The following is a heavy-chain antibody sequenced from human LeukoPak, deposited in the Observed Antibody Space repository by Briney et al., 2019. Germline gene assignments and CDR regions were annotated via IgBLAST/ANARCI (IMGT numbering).Heavy chain of an antibody. D-gene: IGHD5-18*01. CDR3: AKPVSVDTAMVPCDY. V-gene: IGHV3-30*18. CDR2: ISSDGRNT. CDR1: EFTFSTYD. J-gene: IGHJ4*02. Sequence: GGSLRLSCTTSEFTFSTYDMHWVRQAPGKGLEWVAVISSDGRNTYYADSVKGRFTISRDNSKNTLYLQMNSLRGEDTAVYYCAKPVSVDTAMVPCDYWGQGTLVTVSS.